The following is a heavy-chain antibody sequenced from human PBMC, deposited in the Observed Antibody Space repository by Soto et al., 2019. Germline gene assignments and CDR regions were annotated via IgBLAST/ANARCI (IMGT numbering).Heavy chain of an antibody. Sequence: GGSLRLSCAASGFTFSSYSMNWVRQAPGKGLEWVSSISSSSTYIYQADSVKGRFTISRDNAKNSQYLQMNSLRAEDTAVYYCAREGVGAIDIWAQGTMVNVSS. J-gene: IGHJ3*02. D-gene: IGHD2-8*01. CDR2: ISSSSTYI. CDR1: GFTFSSYS. CDR3: AREGVGAIDI. V-gene: IGHV3-21*01.